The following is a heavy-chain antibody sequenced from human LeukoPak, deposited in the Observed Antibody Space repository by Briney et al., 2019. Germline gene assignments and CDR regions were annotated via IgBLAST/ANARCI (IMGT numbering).Heavy chain of an antibody. Sequence: SETLSLTCTVSGGSISSYYWSWIRQPPGKGLEWIGYIYYSGSTNYNPSLKSRVTISVDTSKNQFSLKLSSVTAADTAVYYSARDGRGYPAYYFDYWGQGTLVTVSS. CDR3: ARDGRGYPAYYFDY. J-gene: IGHJ4*02. CDR2: IYYSGST. V-gene: IGHV4-59*01. D-gene: IGHD3-22*01. CDR1: GGSISSYY.